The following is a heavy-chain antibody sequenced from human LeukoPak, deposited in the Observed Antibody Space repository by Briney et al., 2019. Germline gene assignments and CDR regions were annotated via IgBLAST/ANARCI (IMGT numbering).Heavy chain of an antibody. D-gene: IGHD1-26*01. CDR1: SESFSGYY. Sequence: PSETLSLTCAVYSESFSGYYWSWIRQPPGKGLEWIGEINHSGSTNYNPSLKSRVTISVDTSKNQFSLKLSSVTAADTAVYYCATSRADTEVVGATGSGDYWGQGTLVTVSS. J-gene: IGHJ4*02. CDR2: INHSGST. CDR3: ATSRADTEVVGATGSGDY. V-gene: IGHV4-34*01.